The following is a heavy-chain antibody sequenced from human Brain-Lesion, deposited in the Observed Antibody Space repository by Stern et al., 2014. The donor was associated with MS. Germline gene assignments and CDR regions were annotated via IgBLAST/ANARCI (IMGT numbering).Heavy chain of an antibody. CDR2: INPNTGGT. V-gene: IGHV1-2*02. J-gene: IGHJ6*02. CDR3: ARDQRGITIFGVVTDYYYLGMDV. D-gene: IGHD3-3*01. CDR1: GYIFTGYY. Sequence: VQLLESGAEVKKPGASVKVSCKTSGYIFTGYYIHWVRQAPGQGLEWMAWINPNTGGTKNAKKFQGRVTMSRDTSISTAYVELSSLTSDDTAVYYCARDQRGITIFGVVTDYYYLGMDVWAKGPRSPSP.